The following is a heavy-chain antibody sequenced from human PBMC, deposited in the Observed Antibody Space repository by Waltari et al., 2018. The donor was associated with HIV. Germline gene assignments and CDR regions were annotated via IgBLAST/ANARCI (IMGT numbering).Heavy chain of an antibody. CDR3: VREEDFGTIFLNYYYGMDV. CDR2: IKGDGSER. D-gene: IGHD3-3*02. CDR1: GFTFSRHW. J-gene: IGHJ6*02. V-gene: IGHV3-7*01. Sequence: VESGGGFVQPGGSLRLSCAASGFTFSRHWMSWVRQAPGKGLEWVANIKGDGSERNYVDSVKGRFTISRDNAKNSVYLQMKSLRVEDTAVYFCVREEDFGTIFLNYYYGMDVWGRGTSVTVSS.